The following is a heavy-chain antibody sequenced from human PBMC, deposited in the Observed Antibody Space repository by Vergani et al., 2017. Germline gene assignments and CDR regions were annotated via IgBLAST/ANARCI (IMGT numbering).Heavy chain of an antibody. V-gene: IGHV4-61*02. CDR1: GGSISSGSYY. CDR2: IYTSGST. Sequence: QVQLQESGPGLVKPSQTLSLTCTVSGGSISSGSYYWSWIRQPAGKGLEWIGRIYTSGSTNYNPSLKSRVPISVDTSKNQFSLKLRSVTAAETAVYYCARDDRGLFDYWGQGTLVTVSS. CDR3: ARDDRGLFDY. J-gene: IGHJ4*02.